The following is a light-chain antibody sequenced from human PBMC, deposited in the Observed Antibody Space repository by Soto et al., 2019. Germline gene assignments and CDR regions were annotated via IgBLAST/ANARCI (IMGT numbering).Light chain of an antibody. CDR1: QSVSSSY. CDR2: GAS. CDR3: HQYGISPPVT. V-gene: IGKV3-20*01. Sequence: EIVLTQSPGTLSLSPGERATLSCRASQSVSSSYLAWYQQKPGQAPRLLIYGASSRATGIPDRFSGSGSGTDFTLTISRLEPEDFAMYYCHQYGISPPVTFGQGTRLDIK. J-gene: IGKJ5*01.